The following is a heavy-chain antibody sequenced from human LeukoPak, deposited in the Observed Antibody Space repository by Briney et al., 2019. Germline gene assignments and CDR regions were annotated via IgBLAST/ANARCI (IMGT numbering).Heavy chain of an antibody. D-gene: IGHD1-26*01. CDR2: INHSGST. V-gene: IGHV4-34*01. CDR3: AVGYYYDY. J-gene: IGHJ4*02. Sequence: SETLSLTCAVYGGSFSGYYWSWIRQPPGKGLEWIGEINHSGSTNYNPSLKSRVTISVDTSKNQFSLKLSSVTAADTAVYYCAVGYYYDYWGQGALVTVSS. CDR1: GGSFSGYY.